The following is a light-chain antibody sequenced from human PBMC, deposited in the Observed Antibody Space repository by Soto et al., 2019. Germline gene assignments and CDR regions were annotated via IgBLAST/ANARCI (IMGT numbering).Light chain of an antibody. J-gene: IGLJ1*01. CDR2: EGS. CDR3: AAWDDSLNGCV. CDR1: SSDVGSYNL. Sequence: QSVLTQPASVSGSPGQSITISCTGTSSDVGSYNLVSWYQQHPGKAPKLMIYEGSKRPSGVSNRFSGSKSGNTASLTISGLQAEDEADFYCAAWDDSLNGCVFGTGTKVTVL. V-gene: IGLV2-23*01.